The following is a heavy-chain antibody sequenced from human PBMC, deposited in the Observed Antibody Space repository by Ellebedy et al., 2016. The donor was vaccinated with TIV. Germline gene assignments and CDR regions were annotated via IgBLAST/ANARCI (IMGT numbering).Heavy chain of an antibody. J-gene: IGHJ3*02. CDR2: ISSSSTYI. V-gene: IGHV3-21*01. D-gene: IGHD3-22*01. CDR1: GFNFGSFT. Sequence: PGGSLRLSCAVSGFNFGSFTMHWVRQPPGKGLEWVSSISSSSTYIFYADSVKGRFTSSRDTAKNSLYLQVNSLRVEDTAIYYCARASGADRSGYYAAALDIWGQGTVVAVSS. CDR3: ARASGADRSGYYAAALDI.